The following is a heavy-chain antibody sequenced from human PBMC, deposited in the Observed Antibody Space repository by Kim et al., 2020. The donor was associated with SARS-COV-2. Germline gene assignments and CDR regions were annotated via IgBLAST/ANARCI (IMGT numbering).Heavy chain of an antibody. V-gene: IGHV3-15*01. CDR3: TPDPQYYDSNAYYY. CDR1: EFTFRNAW. D-gene: IGHD3-22*01. J-gene: IGHJ6*01. Sequence: GGSLRLSCAASEFTFRNAWMSWVRQTPGKGLEWVGLIKSKTEGETADYAAPVKGRFSISMDDSEKTLYLQMNSLKTKDTGLYHCTPDPQYYDSNAYYY. CDR2: IKSKTEGETA.